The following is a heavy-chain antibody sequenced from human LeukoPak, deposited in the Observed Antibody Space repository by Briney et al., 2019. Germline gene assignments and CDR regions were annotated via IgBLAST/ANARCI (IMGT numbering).Heavy chain of an antibody. V-gene: IGHV3-48*03. CDR2: ISSSGSIT. D-gene: IGHD5-12*01. J-gene: IGHJ2*01. Sequence: QPGGSLRLSCVASGFTFSSFQMNWVRQAPGKGLEWVSYISSSGSITFYADSVKGRFTISRDNAKNSLYLQMNSLRAEDTAVYYCAKDSLEWQRSMLKHWYFDLWGRGTLVTVST. CDR3: AKDSLEWQRSMLKHWYFDL. CDR1: GFTFSSFQ.